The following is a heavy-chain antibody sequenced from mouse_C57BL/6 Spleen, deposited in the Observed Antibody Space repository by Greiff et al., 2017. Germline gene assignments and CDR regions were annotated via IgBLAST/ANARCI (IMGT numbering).Heavy chain of an antibody. Sequence: DVHLVESGGGLVQPKGSLKLSCAASGFSFNTYAMNWVRQAPGKGLEWVARIRSKSNNYATYYADSVKDRFTISRDDSESMLYLQMNNLKTEDTAMYYCVRQCYGNSGYYFDYWGQGTTLTVSS. CDR2: IRSKSNNYAT. V-gene: IGHV10-1*01. CDR1: GFSFNTYA. CDR3: VRQCYGNSGYYFDY. J-gene: IGHJ2*01. D-gene: IGHD2-1*01.